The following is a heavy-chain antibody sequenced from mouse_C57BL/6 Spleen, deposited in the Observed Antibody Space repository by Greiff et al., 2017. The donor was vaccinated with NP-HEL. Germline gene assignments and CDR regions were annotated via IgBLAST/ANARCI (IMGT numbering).Heavy chain of an antibody. CDR3: ARERGYGSSWGYFDV. Sequence: VKLEESGPGLVQPSQRLSITCTVSGFSLTSYGVHWVRQSPGKGLEWLGVIWSGGSTDYNAAFISRLSISKDNSKSQVFFKMNSLQADDTAIYYCARERGYGSSWGYFDVWGTGTTVTVSS. CDR2: IWSGGST. J-gene: IGHJ1*03. CDR1: GFSLTSYG. D-gene: IGHD1-1*01. V-gene: IGHV2-2*01.